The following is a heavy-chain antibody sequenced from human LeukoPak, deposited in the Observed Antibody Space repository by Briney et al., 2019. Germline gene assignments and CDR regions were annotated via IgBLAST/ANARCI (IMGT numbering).Heavy chain of an antibody. CDR3: ARHRYYGSGSYYNWFDP. CDR1: GGSFSGYY. V-gene: IGHV4-34*01. Sequence: SETLSLTCAVYGGSFSGYYGSWIRQPPGKGLEWIGEINHSGSTNYNPSLKSRVTISVDTSKNQFSLKLSSVTAADTAVYYCARHRYYGSGSYYNWFDPWGQGTLVTVSS. CDR2: INHSGST. D-gene: IGHD3-10*01. J-gene: IGHJ5*02.